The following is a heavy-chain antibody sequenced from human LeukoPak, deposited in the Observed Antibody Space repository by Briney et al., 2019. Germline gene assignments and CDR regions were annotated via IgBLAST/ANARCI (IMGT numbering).Heavy chain of an antibody. CDR3: ARDYVAPYYYYGMDV. Sequence: SVNVSCKASGGTFSSYAISWVRQAPGQVLEWMGRIIPIFGIANYAQKFQGRVTITADKSTSTAYMELSSLRSEDTAVYYCARDYVAPYYYYGMDVWGQGTTVTVSS. V-gene: IGHV1-69*04. CDR2: IIPIFGIA. D-gene: IGHD3-16*01. J-gene: IGHJ6*02. CDR1: GGTFSSYA.